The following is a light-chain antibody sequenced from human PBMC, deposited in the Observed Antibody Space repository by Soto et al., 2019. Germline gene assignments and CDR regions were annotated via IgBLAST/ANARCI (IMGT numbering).Light chain of an antibody. J-gene: IGKJ1*01. CDR2: ATS. CDR3: QQFHDWPRT. Sequence: EIVMTQSPPILSVSPGESATLSCRASQSVISNLAWYQQKPGQAPRLLIYATSNRASGVPGRFSGGGSETEFTLTISSLQSEDFAVYYCQQFHDWPRTFGQGTKVDIK. V-gene: IGKV3-15*01. CDR1: QSVISN.